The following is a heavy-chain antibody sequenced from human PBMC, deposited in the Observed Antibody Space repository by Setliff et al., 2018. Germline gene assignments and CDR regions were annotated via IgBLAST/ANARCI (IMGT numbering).Heavy chain of an antibody. CDR2: FYHSASS. CDR3: ARSHYYASGNSHYYYMDV. D-gene: IGHD3-10*01. V-gene: IGHV4-59*08. CDR1: GGSISSDY. J-gene: IGHJ6*03. Sequence: PSETLSLTCNVSGGSISSDYWSWIRQPPGKALEWIGYFYHSASSNYNPSLKGRVTMSADTSKNQLYLSLTSVSVADTAMYYCARSHYYASGNSHYYYMDVWGKGTMVTVSS.